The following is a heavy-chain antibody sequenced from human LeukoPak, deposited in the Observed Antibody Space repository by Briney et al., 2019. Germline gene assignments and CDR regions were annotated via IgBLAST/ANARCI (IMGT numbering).Heavy chain of an antibody. Sequence: VASVKVSCKASGYTFVSYGISWVRQAPGQGLEWMGWISGYNHDTHYAQNLQDRASITTDTSTSTAYMELRSLTSDDTALYYCARDAARTTTPGGPDYWGQGTLVTVSS. V-gene: IGHV1-18*01. CDR3: ARDAARTTTPGGPDY. J-gene: IGHJ4*02. CDR1: GYTFVSYG. CDR2: ISGYNHDT. D-gene: IGHD1-1*01.